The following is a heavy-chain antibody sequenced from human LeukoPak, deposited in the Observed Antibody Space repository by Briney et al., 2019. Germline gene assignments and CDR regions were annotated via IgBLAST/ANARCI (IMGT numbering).Heavy chain of an antibody. CDR1: GYTFTSYD. J-gene: IGHJ3*02. Sequence: ASVKVSCKASGYTFTSYDINWVRQATGQGLEWMGWMNPNSGNTGYAQKFQGRVTMTRNTSISTAYMELSSLGSEDTAVYYCASIMITFGGVIVTQNAFDIWGQGTMVTVSS. CDR3: ASIMITFGGVIVTQNAFDI. V-gene: IGHV1-8*01. D-gene: IGHD3-16*02. CDR2: MNPNSGNT.